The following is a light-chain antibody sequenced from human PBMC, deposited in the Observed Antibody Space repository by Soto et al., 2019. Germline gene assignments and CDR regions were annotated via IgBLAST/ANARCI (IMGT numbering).Light chain of an antibody. J-gene: IGKJ4*01. CDR3: QKYNSAPLT. CDR1: QGIGVY. CDR2: AAS. Sequence: DIQMTQSPSFLSASLGDRVTITCRASQGIGVYLAWFQQKPGNAPKLLIYAASTLQSGVPSRFSGSGSGTDFTLTVSSLQPEDVATYYCQKYNSAPLTFGGGTRVEIK. V-gene: IGKV1-27*01.